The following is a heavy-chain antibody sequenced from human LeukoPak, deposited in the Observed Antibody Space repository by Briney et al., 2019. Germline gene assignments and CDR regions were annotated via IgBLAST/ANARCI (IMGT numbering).Heavy chain of an antibody. V-gene: IGHV1-24*01. CDR1: GYTLTELS. CDR3: ATVSYGDDYGDYVFQH. CDR2: FDPEDGET. Sequence: ASVKVSCKVSGYTLTELSMHWVRQAPGKGLEWMGGFDPEDGETIYAQKFQGRVTMTEDTSTDTAYMELSSLRSEDAAVYYCATVSYGDDYGDYVFQHWGQGTLVTVSS. J-gene: IGHJ1*01. D-gene: IGHD4-17*01.